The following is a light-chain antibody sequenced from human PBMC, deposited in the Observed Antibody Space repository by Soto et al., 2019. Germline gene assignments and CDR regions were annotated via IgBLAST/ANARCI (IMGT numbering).Light chain of an antibody. Sequence: EVVMTQSPATLSVSPGESATLSCRASQSVRSNLAWYQQKAGRAPRLLIYGASTRATGIPPRFSGSGSGTEFTLTISGLQSEDVADYYCQEYNYWHPITFGGGTKVEIK. V-gene: IGKV3-15*01. CDR3: QEYNYWHPIT. CDR2: GAS. CDR1: QSVRSN. J-gene: IGKJ4*01.